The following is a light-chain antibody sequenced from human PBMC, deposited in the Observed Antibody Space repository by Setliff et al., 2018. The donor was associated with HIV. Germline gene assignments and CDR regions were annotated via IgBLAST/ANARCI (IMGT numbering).Light chain of an antibody. CDR1: SSDIGSYNY. J-gene: IGLJ1*01. Sequence: QSALAQPRSVSGSPGQSVTFSCTGSSSDIGSYNYVSWYQQHPGEAPKLVIYDVSRRPSGVPDRFSGSKSGNTASLTISRLQAEDEADYYCCSYAGSYRYVFGTGTKVTVL. V-gene: IGLV2-11*01. CDR2: DVS. CDR3: CSYAGSYRYV.